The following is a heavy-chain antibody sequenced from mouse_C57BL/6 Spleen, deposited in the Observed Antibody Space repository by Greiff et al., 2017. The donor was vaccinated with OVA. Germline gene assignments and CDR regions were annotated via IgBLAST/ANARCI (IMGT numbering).Heavy chain of an antibody. D-gene: IGHD2-12*01. CDR2: INPNNGGT. Sequence: VHVKQSGPELVKPGASVKISCKASGYTFTDYYMNWVKQSHGKSLEWIGDINPNNGGTSYNQKFKGKATLTVDKSSSTAYMELRSLTSEDSAVYYCARPLRRGGYYAMDYWGQGTSVTVSS. V-gene: IGHV1-26*01. J-gene: IGHJ4*01. CDR1: GYTFTDYY. CDR3: ARPLRRGGYYAMDY.